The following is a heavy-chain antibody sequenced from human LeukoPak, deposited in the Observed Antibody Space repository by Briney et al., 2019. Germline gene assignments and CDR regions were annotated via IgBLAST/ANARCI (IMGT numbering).Heavy chain of an antibody. J-gene: IGHJ3*02. CDR2: IIPIFGTA. CDR3: ARDSRTGTITDAFDI. V-gene: IGHV1-69*13. Sequence: ASVKVSCKASGGTCISYAISWVRQATGQGLEWMGGIIPIFGTANYAQKFQGRVTITADESTSTAYMELSSLRSEDTAVYYCARDSRTGTITDAFDIWGQGTMVTVSS. D-gene: IGHD1-7*01. CDR1: GGTCISYA.